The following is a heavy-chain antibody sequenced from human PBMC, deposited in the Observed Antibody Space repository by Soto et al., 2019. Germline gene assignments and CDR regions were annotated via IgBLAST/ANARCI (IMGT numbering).Heavy chain of an antibody. CDR1: GGTFSSYA. Sequence: QVQLVQSGAEVKKPGSSVKVSCKASGGTFSSYAISWVRQAPGQGLEWMGGIIPIFGTANYAQKFQGRVTITADESTSTAYMELSSLRSEDTAVYYCARGSYYDILTGYLNWFDPWGQGTLVTVSS. CDR3: ARGSYYDILTGYLNWFDP. V-gene: IGHV1-69*01. CDR2: IIPIFGTA. D-gene: IGHD3-9*01. J-gene: IGHJ5*02.